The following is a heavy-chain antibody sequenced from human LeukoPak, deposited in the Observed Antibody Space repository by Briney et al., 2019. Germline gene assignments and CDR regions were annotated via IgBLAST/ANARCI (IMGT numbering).Heavy chain of an antibody. J-gene: IGHJ4*02. Sequence: GGSRRLSCAASGFTFSSYSMNWVRQAPGKGLEWVSYISSSSSTIYYADSVKGRFTISRDNAKNSLYLQMNSLRAEDTAVYYCARDSSGWYNDYWGQGTLVTVSS. CDR2: ISSSSSTI. D-gene: IGHD6-19*01. CDR3: ARDSSGWYNDY. CDR1: GFTFSSYS. V-gene: IGHV3-48*01.